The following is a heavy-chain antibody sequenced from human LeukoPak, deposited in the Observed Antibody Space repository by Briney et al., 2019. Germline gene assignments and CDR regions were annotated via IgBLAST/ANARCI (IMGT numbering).Heavy chain of an antibody. V-gene: IGHV4-31*03. Sequence: SETLSLTCTVSGGSISSGGYYWSWIRQHPGKGLEWIGYIYYSGSTYYNPSLKSRVTISVDTSKNQFSLKLSSVTAADTAVYYCARVPMVRGVHFDYWGQGTLVTVSS. CDR2: IYYSGST. D-gene: IGHD3-10*01. CDR3: ARVPMVRGVHFDY. J-gene: IGHJ4*02. CDR1: GGSISSGGYY.